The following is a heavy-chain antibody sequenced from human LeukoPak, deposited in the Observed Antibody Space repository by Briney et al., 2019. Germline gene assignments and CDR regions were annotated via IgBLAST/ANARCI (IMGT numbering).Heavy chain of an antibody. J-gene: IGHJ3*02. CDR3: ARDLYDSSGYHPQAFDI. V-gene: IGHV3-11*05. D-gene: IGHD3-22*01. CDR1: GFTFSDYY. CDR2: ISSRSSYT. Sequence: GGSLRLSCAASGFTFSDYYMSWIRQAPGKGLEWVSYISSRSSYTNYADSVKGRVTISRDNAKNSLYLQMNSLRAEDTAMYYCARDLYDSSGYHPQAFDIWGQGTMVTVSS.